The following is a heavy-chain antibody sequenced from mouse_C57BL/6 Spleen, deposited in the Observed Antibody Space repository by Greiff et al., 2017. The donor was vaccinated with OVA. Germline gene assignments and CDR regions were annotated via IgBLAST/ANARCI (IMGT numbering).Heavy chain of an antibody. CDR2: IDPSDSYT. D-gene: IGHD2-12*01. CDR1: GYTFTSYW. Sequence: QVQLQQPGAELVKPGASVKLSCKASGYTFTSYWMQWVKQRPGQGLEWIGEIDPSDSYTNYNQKFKGKATLTVDTSSSTAYMQLSSLTSEDSAVYCCASLLSDFDYWGQGTTLTVSS. J-gene: IGHJ2*01. V-gene: IGHV1-50*01. CDR3: ASLLSDFDY.